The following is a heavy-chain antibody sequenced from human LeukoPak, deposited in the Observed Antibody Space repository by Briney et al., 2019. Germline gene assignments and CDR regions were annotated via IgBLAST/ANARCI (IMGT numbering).Heavy chain of an antibody. D-gene: IGHD3-22*01. CDR3: ARKGDSSGYYPFDY. J-gene: IGHJ4*02. CDR1: GGSVSSGSYY. V-gene: IGHV4-61*01. Sequence: SETLSLTCTVSGGSVSSGSYYWSWIRQTPGKGLEWIGHINYSGSTNYNPSLKSRVTISVDTSKNQFSLKLSSVTAADTAVYYCARKGDSSGYYPFDYWAREPWSPSPQ. CDR2: INYSGST.